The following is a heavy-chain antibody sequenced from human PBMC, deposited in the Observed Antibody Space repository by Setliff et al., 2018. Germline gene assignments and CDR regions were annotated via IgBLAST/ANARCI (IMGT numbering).Heavy chain of an antibody. CDR3: ARDKDHIRGFDY. V-gene: IGHV3-7*03. J-gene: IGHJ4*02. CDR2: IKQDGSQK. Sequence: RLSCAASGFTFGSYWMSWVRQAPGKGLEWVANIKQDGSQKYYVDSVKGRFTISRDSARSSLYLHMNSLRDEDTAVYFCARDKDHIRGFDYWGRGALVTVSS. CDR1: GFTFGSYW. D-gene: IGHD3-10*01.